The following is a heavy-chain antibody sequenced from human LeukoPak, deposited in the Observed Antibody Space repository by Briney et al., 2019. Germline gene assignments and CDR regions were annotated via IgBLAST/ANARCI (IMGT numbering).Heavy chain of an antibody. CDR3: TKSSSKTNFYYMDV. J-gene: IGHJ6*03. CDR2: ISGSGDRT. V-gene: IGHV3-23*01. Sequence: GGSLRLSCAASEFTFSSYAMTWVRQAPGKGLEWVSAISGSGDRTYFADSVKGRFSISRDNSKNTLYFQMNSLRAEDTAVYYCTKSSSKTNFYYMDVWGRGTTVTVSS. D-gene: IGHD4-11*01. CDR1: EFTFSSYA.